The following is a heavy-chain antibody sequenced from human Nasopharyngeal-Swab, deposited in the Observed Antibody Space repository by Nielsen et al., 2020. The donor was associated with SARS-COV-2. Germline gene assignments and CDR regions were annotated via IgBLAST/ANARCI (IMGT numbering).Heavy chain of an antibody. CDR1: GFTFSSYS. Sequence: GESLKISCAASGFTFSSYSMNWVRQAPGKGLEWVSYISSSSSTIYYADSVKGRFTISRDNAKNSLYLQMNSLRAEDTAVYYCAREGSYSYGSIYYYMDVWGKGTTVTVSS. V-gene: IGHV3-48*01. CDR3: AREGSYSYGSIYYYMDV. D-gene: IGHD5-18*01. J-gene: IGHJ6*03. CDR2: ISSSSSTI.